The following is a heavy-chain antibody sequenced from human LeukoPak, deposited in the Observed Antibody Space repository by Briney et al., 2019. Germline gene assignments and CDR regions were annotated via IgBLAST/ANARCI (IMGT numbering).Heavy chain of an antibody. CDR2: ISSSSSYI. J-gene: IGHJ6*03. Sequence: GGSLRLSCAASGFTFSSYSMNWVRQAPGKGLEWVSYISSSSSYIYYADSVKGRFTISRDNAKNSLYLQMNSLRAEDTAVYYCATDPTYDFWSGYGGYYYYMDVWGKGTTVIVSS. CDR1: GFTFSSYS. CDR3: ATDPTYDFWSGYGGYYYYMDV. V-gene: IGHV3-21*05. D-gene: IGHD3-3*01.